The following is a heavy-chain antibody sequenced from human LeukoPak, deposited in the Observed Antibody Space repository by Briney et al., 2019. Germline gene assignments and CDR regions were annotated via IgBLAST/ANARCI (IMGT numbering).Heavy chain of an antibody. V-gene: IGHV3-23*01. J-gene: IGHJ4*02. D-gene: IGHD5-24*01. CDR3: AKFEYSTATQLYYFDC. CDR1: GFTFSSYA. CDR2: ISAGGDRT. Sequence: GGSLRLSCEASGFTFSSYAMSWVRQAPGKGLDWVSGISAGGDRTYYADSVKGRFTISRDNARNTLYLQMNSLRAEDTAVYYCAKFEYSTATQLYYFDCWGQGALVTVSS.